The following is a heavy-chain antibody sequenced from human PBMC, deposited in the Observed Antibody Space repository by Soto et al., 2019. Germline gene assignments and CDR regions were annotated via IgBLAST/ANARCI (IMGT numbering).Heavy chain of an antibody. V-gene: IGHV1-2*04. Sequence: GASVKVSCKASGYTFTGYYMHWVRQAPGQGLEWMGWINPNSGGTNYAQKFQGWVTMTRDTSISTAYMELSRLRSDDTAVYYCARGTTWMEYYYMDVWGKGTTVTVSS. CDR2: INPNSGGT. CDR1: GYTFTGYY. CDR3: ARGTTWMEYYYMDV. J-gene: IGHJ6*03. D-gene: IGHD1-7*01.